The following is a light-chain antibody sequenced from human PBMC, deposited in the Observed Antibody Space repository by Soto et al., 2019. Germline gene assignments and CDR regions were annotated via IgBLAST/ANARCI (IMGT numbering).Light chain of an antibody. V-gene: IGLV1-40*01. CDR3: QTYDRSLSGYV. J-gene: IGLJ1*01. Sequence: QPVLTQPPSVSGAPGQRVTISCAGSSSNIGAGYNIHWYQQLPGTAPKLLIYDNSHRPSGVPDRFSGSKSGTSASLAITGLQAEDEADYYCQTYDRSLSGYVFGTGTKGTVL. CDR1: SSNIGAGYN. CDR2: DNS.